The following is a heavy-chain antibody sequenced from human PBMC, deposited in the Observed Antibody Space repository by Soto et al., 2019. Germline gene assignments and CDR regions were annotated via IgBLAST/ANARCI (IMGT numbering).Heavy chain of an antibody. D-gene: IGHD4-17*01. CDR2: IRSDADGGAA. CDR1: GFSFTKAW. J-gene: IGHJ4*02. CDR3: TTDTIPFSTTVLATWGAY. V-gene: IGHV3-15*01. Sequence: EVQLVESGGGLVKPGGSLRLSCATSGFSFTKAWMSWVRQVPGKGLEWVGRIRSDADGGAADYATTVDARFSISRDDSKRMVFLQIDNLKTDDTAFYYCTTDTIPFSTTVLATWGAYWGQVALVTVSS.